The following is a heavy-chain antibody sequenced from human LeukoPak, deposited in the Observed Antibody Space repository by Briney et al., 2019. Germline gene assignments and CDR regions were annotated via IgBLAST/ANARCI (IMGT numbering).Heavy chain of an antibody. J-gene: IGHJ4*02. CDR3: AREVMTTVISYYFDY. CDR2: IYTSGST. V-gene: IGHV4-4*07. Sequence: TSETLSLTCTVSGGSISSYYWSWIRQPAGKGLEWIGRIYTSGSTNYNPSLKSRVTMSVDTSKNQFSLKLSSVTAADTAVYYCAREVMTTVISYYFDYWGQGTLVTVSS. CDR1: GGSISSYY. D-gene: IGHD4-17*01.